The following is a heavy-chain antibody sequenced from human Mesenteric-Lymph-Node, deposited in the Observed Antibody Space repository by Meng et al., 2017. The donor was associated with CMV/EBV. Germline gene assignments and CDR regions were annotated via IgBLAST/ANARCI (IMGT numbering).Heavy chain of an antibody. V-gene: IGHV4-38-2*02. Sequence: SETLSLTCTVSGYSISSGYYWGWIRQPPGKGLEWIGSIYHSGTTFYNPSLKSRVTISVDTSKNQFSLKLSSVTAADTAVYYCARESIAVAGSHDYWGQGTLVTVSS. CDR3: ARESIAVAGSHDY. D-gene: IGHD6-19*01. CDR2: IYHSGTT. CDR1: GYSISSGYY. J-gene: IGHJ4*02.